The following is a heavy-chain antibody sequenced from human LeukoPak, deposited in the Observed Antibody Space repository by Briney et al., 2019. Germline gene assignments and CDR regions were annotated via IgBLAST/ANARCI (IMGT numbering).Heavy chain of an antibody. D-gene: IGHD3-3*01. CDR2: INPRGGST. Sequence: ASVKVSCKAPGYTFTSYYMHWVRQAPGQGLEWMGIINPRGGSTSYAQKFQGRVTMTRDTSTSTVYMELSSLRSEDTAVYYCARRRTIFGVVILPWFDPWGQGTLVTVSS. CDR3: ARRRTIFGVVILPWFDP. J-gene: IGHJ5*02. V-gene: IGHV1-46*01. CDR1: GYTFTSYY.